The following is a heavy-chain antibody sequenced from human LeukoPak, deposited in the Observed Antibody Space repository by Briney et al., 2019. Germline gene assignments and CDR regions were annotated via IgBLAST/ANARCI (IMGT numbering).Heavy chain of an antibody. CDR2: ISAYNGNT. D-gene: IGHD4-23*01. CDR1: GYTFTSYG. V-gene: IGHV1-18*01. CDR3: ARGFYGGNSGDAYYFDY. J-gene: IGHJ4*02. Sequence: ASVKVSCKASGYTFTSYGISWVRQAPGQGLEWMGWISAYNGNTNYAQKLQGRVTMTTDTSTSTAYMELRSLRSDDTAVYHCARGFYGGNSGDAYYFDYWGQGTLVTVSS.